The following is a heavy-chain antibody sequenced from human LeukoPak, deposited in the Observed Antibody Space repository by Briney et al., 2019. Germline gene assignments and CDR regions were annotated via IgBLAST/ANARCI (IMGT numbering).Heavy chain of an antibody. D-gene: IGHD3-10*01. J-gene: IGHJ4*02. Sequence: GGSLRLSCAVSGFTFSNYAMRWVRQAPGKGLKWVPGISASGGITSYVDSVKGRFTISRDNSKNTLDLQMNSLRVEDTAVYYCAKDVSYASGAYQGYFDYWGQGTLVTVST. CDR1: GFTFSNYA. CDR2: ISASGGIT. CDR3: AKDVSYASGAYQGYFDY. V-gene: IGHV3-23*01.